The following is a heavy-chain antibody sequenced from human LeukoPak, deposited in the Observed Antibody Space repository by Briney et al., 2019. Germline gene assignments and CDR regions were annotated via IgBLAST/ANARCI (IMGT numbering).Heavy chain of an antibody. Sequence: ASVKVSCKASGYSFINYVIYWVRQAPGQRLEWMGWINAGNGNTKYSQKFQDRVTITRETSASTAYMELSSLRSEDTAMYYCAQGGRVLDAFDIWGQGTMVTVSS. CDR1: GYSFINYV. V-gene: IGHV1-3*01. J-gene: IGHJ3*02. CDR3: AQGGRVLDAFDI. CDR2: INAGNGNT. D-gene: IGHD3-10*01.